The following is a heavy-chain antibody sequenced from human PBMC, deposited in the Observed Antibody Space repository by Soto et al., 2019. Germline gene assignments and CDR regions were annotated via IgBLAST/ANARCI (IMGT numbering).Heavy chain of an antibody. CDR1: GGSISSYY. Sequence: SETLSLTCTVSGGSISSYYWSWIRQPPGKGLEWIGYIYYSGSTYYNPSLKSRVTISVDTSKNQFSLKLSSVTAADTAVYYCAREIFGVVITENWFDPWGQGTLVTVSS. D-gene: IGHD3-3*01. J-gene: IGHJ5*02. V-gene: IGHV4-59*06. CDR3: AREIFGVVITENWFDP. CDR2: IYYSGST.